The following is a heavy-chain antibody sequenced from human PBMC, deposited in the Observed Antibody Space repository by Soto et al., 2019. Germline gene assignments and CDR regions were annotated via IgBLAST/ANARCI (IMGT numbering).Heavy chain of an antibody. D-gene: IGHD1-26*01. CDR3: ARGGSLYWYFDL. V-gene: IGHV1-3*01. CDR2: INAGNGNT. CDR1: GYTFTSYA. J-gene: IGHJ2*01. Sequence: ASVKVSCKASGYTFTSYAMHWVRQAPGQRLEWMGWINAGNGNTKYSQKFQGRVTITRDTSASTAYMELSSLRSEDTAVYYCARGGSLYWYFDLWGGGTLVTVSS.